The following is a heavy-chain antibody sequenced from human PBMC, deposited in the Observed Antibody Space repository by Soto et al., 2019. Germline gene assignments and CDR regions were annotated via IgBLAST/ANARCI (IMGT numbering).Heavy chain of an antibody. CDR1: GGSISSGGYY. Sequence: SETLSLTCTVSGGSISSGGYYWSWIRQHPGKGLEWIGYIYYSGSTYYNPSLKSRVTISVDTSKNQFSLKLSSVTAADTAVYYCARDKGWSGAFDIWGQGTMGTVSS. CDR2: IYYSGST. CDR3: ARDKGWSGAFDI. V-gene: IGHV4-31*03. J-gene: IGHJ3*02. D-gene: IGHD2-15*01.